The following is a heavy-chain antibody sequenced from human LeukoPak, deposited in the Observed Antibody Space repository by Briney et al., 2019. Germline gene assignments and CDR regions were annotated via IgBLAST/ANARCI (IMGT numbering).Heavy chain of an antibody. D-gene: IGHD3-10*01. CDR1: GFTFDDYA. CDR2: IGWNSGSI. J-gene: IGHJ4*02. CDR3: AKVLMGSGSYYNPPDY. V-gene: IGHV3-9*01. Sequence: GGSLRLSCAASGFTFDDYAMHWVRQAPGKGLEWVSGIGWNSGSIGYADSVKGRFTISRDNAKNSLYLQMNSLRAEDTALYHCAKVLMGSGSYYNPPDYWGQGTLVTVSS.